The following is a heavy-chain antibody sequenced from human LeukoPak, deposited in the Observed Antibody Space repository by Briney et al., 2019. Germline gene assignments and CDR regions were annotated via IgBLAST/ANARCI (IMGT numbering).Heavy chain of an antibody. Sequence: AVKVSCKASGYTFTWYYSHGVGQARGQGRDWMGFINPNSGGTNYAQKFQGRVTMTRDKSISTAYMELTRLRSDDTAVYYCARDMLPRTTVTTPGDYWGQGTLVTVSS. CDR3: ARDMLPRTTVTTPGDY. CDR1: GYTFTWYY. V-gene: IGHV1-2*02. J-gene: IGHJ4*02. CDR2: INPNSGGT. D-gene: IGHD4-17*01.